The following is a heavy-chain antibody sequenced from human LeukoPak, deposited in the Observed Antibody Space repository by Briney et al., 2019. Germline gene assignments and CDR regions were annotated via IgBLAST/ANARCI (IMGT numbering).Heavy chain of an antibody. CDR1: RFTFSTYA. CDR3: AKDYGAYFYGMDV. Sequence: PGGSLRLSCAASRFTFSTYALPWVRQAPGKGLEWVAVVSFDGSYKYYGDSVKGRFTISRDNSKNTLYLQMNSLRAEDTAVYYCAKDYGAYFYGMDVWGQGTTVTVSS. V-gene: IGHV3-30*18. CDR2: VSFDGSYK. J-gene: IGHJ6*02. D-gene: IGHD3-10*01.